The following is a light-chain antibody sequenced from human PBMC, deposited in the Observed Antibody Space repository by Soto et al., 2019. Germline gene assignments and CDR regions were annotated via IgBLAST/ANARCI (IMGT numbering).Light chain of an antibody. J-gene: IGLJ1*01. CDR2: EVS. V-gene: IGLV2-8*01. Sequence: QPVLTQPPSASGSPGQSVTISCTGTSSDVGGYNYVSWYQQHPGKAPKVMIYEVSKRPSGVPDRVSGSKSGNTASLTVSGLQAEDEADYYCSSYAGSNNFVFGTGTKVTVL. CDR3: SSYAGSNNFV. CDR1: SSDVGGYNY.